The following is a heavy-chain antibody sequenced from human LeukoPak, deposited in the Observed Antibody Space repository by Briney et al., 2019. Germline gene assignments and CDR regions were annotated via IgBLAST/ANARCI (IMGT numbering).Heavy chain of an antibody. CDR2: INHSGST. CDR1: GGSFSGYY. Sequence: KSSETLSLTCAVYGGSFSGYYWSWIRQPPGKGLEWIGEINHSGSTNYNPSLKSRVTISVDTSKNQFSLKLSSVTAADTAVYYCARGTVEYTNSPPVFDYWGQATLVTVSS. V-gene: IGHV4-34*01. D-gene: IGHD6-6*01. J-gene: IGHJ4*02. CDR3: ARGTVEYTNSPPVFDY.